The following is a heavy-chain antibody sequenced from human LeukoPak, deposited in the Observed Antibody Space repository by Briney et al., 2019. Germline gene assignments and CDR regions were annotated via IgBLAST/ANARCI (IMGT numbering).Heavy chain of an antibody. CDR2: IIQDGSEK. V-gene: IGHV3-7*05. J-gene: IGHJ6*02. D-gene: IGHD2-15*01. Sequence: GGSLRLSCAASGFTFSSYWMGWARQAPGKGLEWVANIIQDGSEKYYVDSVKGRFTISRDNAKNSLYLQMNSLRVEDTAVYYCARLGYPSGMDVWGQGTTVTVSS. CDR1: GFTFSSYW. CDR3: ARLGYPSGMDV.